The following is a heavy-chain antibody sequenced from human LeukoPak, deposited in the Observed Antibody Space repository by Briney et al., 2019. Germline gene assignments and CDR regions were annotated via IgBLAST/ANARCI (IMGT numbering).Heavy chain of an antibody. CDR3: ARGGHHRGYSGYDYPDY. CDR2: INPNSGGT. D-gene: IGHD5-12*01. CDR1: GYTFPGYY. V-gene: IGHV1-2*02. Sequence: GASVKVSCKASGYTFPGYYMYWLRQAPGQGLEWMGWINPNSGGTNYAQKFQGRVTMTRDTSISTAYMELSRLRSDDTAVYYCARGGHHRGYSGYDYPDYWGQGTLVTVSS. J-gene: IGHJ4*02.